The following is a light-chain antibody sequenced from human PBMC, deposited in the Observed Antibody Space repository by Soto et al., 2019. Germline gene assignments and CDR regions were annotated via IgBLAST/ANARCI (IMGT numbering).Light chain of an antibody. V-gene: IGKV3-11*01. J-gene: IGKJ1*01. CDR3: QHRSNWPGT. CDR2: DAS. Sequence: EIVLTQSPATLSLSPGERATLSCRASQSVFSYLAWYQQKPGQAPRLLIYDASDRATGIPARFTGSGSGTDFTLIISSLEPEDSSVYYCQHRSNWPGTFGQGTKVEIK. CDR1: QSVFSY.